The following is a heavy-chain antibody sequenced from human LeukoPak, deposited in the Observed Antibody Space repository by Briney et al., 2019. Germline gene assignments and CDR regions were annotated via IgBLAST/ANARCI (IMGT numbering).Heavy chain of an antibody. Sequence: GESLKISCKGSGYSFTSYWIGWVRQMPGKGLEWMGIIYPGDSDTRYSPSFQGQVTISADKSISTAYLQWSSLKASDTATYYCARTNYDYVWGSYRLGPNDAFDIWGQGTMVTVSS. CDR3: ARTNYDYVWGSYRLGPNDAFDI. CDR1: GYSFTSYW. V-gene: IGHV5-51*01. D-gene: IGHD3-16*02. CDR2: IYPGDSDT. J-gene: IGHJ3*02.